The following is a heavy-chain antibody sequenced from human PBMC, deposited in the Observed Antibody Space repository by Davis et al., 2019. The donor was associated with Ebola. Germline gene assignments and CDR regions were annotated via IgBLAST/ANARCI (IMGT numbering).Heavy chain of an antibody. CDR1: RGSLTNYY. D-gene: IGHD6-19*01. CDR2: TYHSGST. Sequence: SDTLSPTCTVPRGSLTNYYWSWSRQPPGKGLEGIGPTYHSGSTNYNPSLKSRVTISVDTSKNQFSLKLSSVTAADTAVYYCAREYSSGWGPFDPWGQGTLVTVSS. CDR3: AREYSSGWGPFDP. V-gene: IGHV4-59*12. J-gene: IGHJ5*02.